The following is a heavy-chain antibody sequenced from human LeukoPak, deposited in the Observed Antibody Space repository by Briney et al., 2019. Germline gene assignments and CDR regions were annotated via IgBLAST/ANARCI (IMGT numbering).Heavy chain of an antibody. J-gene: IGHJ4*02. D-gene: IGHD3-22*01. Sequence: SETLSLTCTVSGGSISSGDYYWSWIRQPPGKGLEWIGYIYYSGSTYYNPSLKSRVTISVDTSKNQFSLKLSSVTAADTAVYYCARTLGSSGTYYFDYWGQGTLVTVSS. CDR1: GGSISSGDYY. CDR3: ARTLGSSGTYYFDY. CDR2: IYYSGST. V-gene: IGHV4-30-4*01.